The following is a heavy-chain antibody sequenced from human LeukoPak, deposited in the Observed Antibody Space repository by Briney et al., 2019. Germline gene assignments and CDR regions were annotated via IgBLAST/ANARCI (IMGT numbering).Heavy chain of an antibody. V-gene: IGHV3-7*05. CDR1: GFTSTRYM. D-gene: IGHD3-10*01. CDR3: ARYTKVRGVAEV. J-gene: IGHJ6*02. Sequence: GGSPRLSCVAPGFTSTRYMMSWGRQAPGKGLEWVANIKEDGSEKYYVDSVKGRFTISRDNSKNTLHLQMNSLRAEDTAVYYCARYTKVRGVAEVWGQGTTVTVSS. CDR2: IKEDGSEK.